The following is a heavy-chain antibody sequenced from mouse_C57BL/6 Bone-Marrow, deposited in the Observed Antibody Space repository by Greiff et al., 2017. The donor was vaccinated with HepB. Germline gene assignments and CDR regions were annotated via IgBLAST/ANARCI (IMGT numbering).Heavy chain of an antibody. CDR1: GFSLTSYG. V-gene: IGHV2-2*01. D-gene: IGHD1-1*01. CDR2: IWSGGST. Sequence: VMLVESGPGLVQPSQSLSITCTVSGFSLTSYGVHWVRQTPGKGLEWLGVIWSGGSTDYNAAFISRLSISKDNSTSQVFFKMNSLLADETAIYYCAKNVLYYYGSSFYAMDYWGQGTSVTVSS. CDR3: AKNVLYYYGSSFYAMDY. J-gene: IGHJ4*01.